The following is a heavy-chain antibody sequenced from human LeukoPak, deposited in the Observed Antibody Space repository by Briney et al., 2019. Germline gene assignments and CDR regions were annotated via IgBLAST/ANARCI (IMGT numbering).Heavy chain of an antibody. D-gene: IGHD2-2*01. CDR3: ARLVCSTIPCYGKFYFDS. CDR2: INNWDDKA. V-gene: IGHV3-21*01. CDR1: GFTFSNCA. Sequence: GGSLRLSCAASGFTFSNCAISWVRQAPGKGLEWLSAINNWDDKAYYADSVKGRFTISRDNAKNSVYLQMNSLRAEDTAVYYCARLVCSTIPCYGKFYFDSWGQGTLVPVSS. J-gene: IGHJ4*02.